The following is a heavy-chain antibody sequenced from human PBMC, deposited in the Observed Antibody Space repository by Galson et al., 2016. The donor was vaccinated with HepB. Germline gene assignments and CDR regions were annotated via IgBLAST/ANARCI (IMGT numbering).Heavy chain of an antibody. J-gene: IGHJ6*03. Sequence: TLSLTCAVSGRSISTGGYSWSWIRQPPGKGLEWIGYIFNSGSTYSNPSLVSRVTISVDMTKNHFSLQLSPVTAADPAVYYCARSHTAGSYEGDYSYYMDVWGKGTTVTV. CDR3: ARSHTAGSYEGDYSYYMDV. CDR2: IFNSGST. D-gene: IGHD3-10*01. V-gene: IGHV4-30-2*01. CDR1: GRSISTGGYS.